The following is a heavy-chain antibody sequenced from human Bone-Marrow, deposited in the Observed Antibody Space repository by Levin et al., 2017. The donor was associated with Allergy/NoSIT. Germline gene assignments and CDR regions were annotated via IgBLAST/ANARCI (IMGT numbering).Heavy chain of an antibody. CDR3: AGAPRILASFYLPENYLDP. V-gene: IGHV1-18*01. CDR1: GYSFITHG. D-gene: IGHD3-9*01. Sequence: PGESLKISCETSGYSFITHGVTWVRQAPGQGLEWMGWISEYKPRTLSQKFQDRLTLTIDKATGTASMELRNLKSDDTAVYYCAGAPRILASFYLPENYLDPWGQGTLVIVSS. CDR2: ISEYKPR. J-gene: IGHJ5*02.